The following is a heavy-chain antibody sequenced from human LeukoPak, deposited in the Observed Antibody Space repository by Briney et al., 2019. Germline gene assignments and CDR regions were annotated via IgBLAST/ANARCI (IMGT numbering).Heavy chain of an antibody. Sequence: GGSLRLSCAASGFTFSNAWMSWVRQAPGKGLEWVGRIKSKTDGGTTDYAAPVKGRFTISRDDSKNTLYLQMNSPKTEDTAVYYCTTFSPAPGVSIRLDYWGQGTLVTVSS. V-gene: IGHV3-15*01. CDR3: TTFSPAPGVSIRLDY. J-gene: IGHJ4*02. CDR2: IKSKTDGGTT. CDR1: GFTFSNAW. D-gene: IGHD3-10*01.